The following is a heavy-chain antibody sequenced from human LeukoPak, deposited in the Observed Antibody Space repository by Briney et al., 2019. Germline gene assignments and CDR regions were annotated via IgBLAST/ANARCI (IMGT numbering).Heavy chain of an antibody. CDR3: ARGRVVGAVGN. D-gene: IGHD1-26*01. CDR2: IYYKGST. Sequence: SETLSLTCTVSGGSITNYFWSWIRQPPGKGLEWIGFIYYKGSTNYNPSLKSRVTISVDTSKSQFSLKLTSVTAADTAVYYCARGRVVGAVGNWGQGTLVTVSS. J-gene: IGHJ4*02. CDR1: GGSITNYF. V-gene: IGHV4-59*01.